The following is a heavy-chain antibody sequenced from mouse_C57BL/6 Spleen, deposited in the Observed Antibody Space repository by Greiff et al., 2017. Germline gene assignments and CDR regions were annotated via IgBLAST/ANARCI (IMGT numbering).Heavy chain of an antibody. CDR1: GFTFTDYY. J-gene: IGHJ4*01. D-gene: IGHD3-1*01. CDR3: ARSSPALYYAMDY. CDR2: IRNKANGYTT. Sequence: EVKLMESGGGLVQPGGSLSLSCAASGFTFTDYYMSWVRQPPGKALEWLGFIRNKANGYTTEYSASVKGRFTISRDNSQSILYLQMNALRAEDSATYYCARSSPALYYAMDYWGQGTSVTVSS. V-gene: IGHV7-3*01.